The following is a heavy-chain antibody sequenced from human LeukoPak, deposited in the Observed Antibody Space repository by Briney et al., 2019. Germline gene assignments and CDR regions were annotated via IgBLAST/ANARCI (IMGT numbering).Heavy chain of an antibody. Sequence: GGSLRLSCAASGFTFSSYSMNWVRQAPGKGLEWVSYISSSSSTIYYADSVKGRFTISRDNAKNSLYLQMNSLRAEDTAVYYCARDLLWFGESPDYWGQGTLVTVSS. CDR1: GFTFSSYS. D-gene: IGHD3-10*01. V-gene: IGHV3-48*04. CDR3: ARDLLWFGESPDY. CDR2: ISSSSSTI. J-gene: IGHJ4*02.